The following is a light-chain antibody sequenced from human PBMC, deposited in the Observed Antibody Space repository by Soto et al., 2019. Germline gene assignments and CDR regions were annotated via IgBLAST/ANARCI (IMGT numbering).Light chain of an antibody. J-gene: IGKJ1*01. CDR3: QQYINYPWT. CDR2: KAS. CDR1: QSISSW. V-gene: IGKV1-5*03. Sequence: DLQMTQSPSTLSAFVGDSVTITCRASQSISSWVAWYQQKSGKAPKLLIYKASSLETGVPSRFSGSGSGTEFTLTISSLQPDDYATYYCQQYINYPWTVGQGTKVEIK.